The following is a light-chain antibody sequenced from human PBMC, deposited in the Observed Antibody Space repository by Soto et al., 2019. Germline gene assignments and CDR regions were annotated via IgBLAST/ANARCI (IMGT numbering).Light chain of an antibody. V-gene: IGLV2-14*01. J-gene: IGLJ1*01. CDR2: EVT. CDR1: SSDVGGYKY. Sequence: QSALTQPASVSGSPGQSITISCTGTSSDVGGYKYVSLYQQHPGKAHKLMIYEVTNRPSGVSNRFSGSKSGNTDSLTISGLQAEDEADYYCSSYTGSSTPYVFGTGTKLTVL. CDR3: SSYTGSSTPYV.